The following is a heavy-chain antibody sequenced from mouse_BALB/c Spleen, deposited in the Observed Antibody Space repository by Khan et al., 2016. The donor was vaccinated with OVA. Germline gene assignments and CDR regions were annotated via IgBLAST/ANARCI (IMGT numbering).Heavy chain of an antibody. Sequence: EVELEVSGPGLVKTSQSLYLTCTVTGYSITSDYAWYWIRQSQGNKLEWMGYIRYSGNTKYNPYLQSRISITRDTSANQFFLQLNSVTIEDTATDYCAINYGGDFDDWGQGTTLTVSS. CDR3: AINYGGDFDD. V-gene: IGHV3-2*02. J-gene: IGHJ2*01. CDR2: IRYSGNT. D-gene: IGHD1-1*02. CDR1: GYSITSDYA.